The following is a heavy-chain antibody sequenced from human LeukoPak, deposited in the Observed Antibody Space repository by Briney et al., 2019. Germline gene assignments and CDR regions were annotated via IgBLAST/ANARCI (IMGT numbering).Heavy chain of an antibody. CDR3: ARASGSGSFVLFDY. CDR1: GGSISSYY. D-gene: IGHD3-10*01. V-gene: IGHV4-59*01. CDR2: IYYSGST. J-gene: IGHJ4*02. Sequence: SSETLSLTCTVSGGSISSYYWSWIRQPPGKGLEWIGYIYYSGSTNYNPSLKSRVTISVDTSKNQFSLKLSSVTAADTAVYYCARASGSGSFVLFDYWGQGTLVTVSS.